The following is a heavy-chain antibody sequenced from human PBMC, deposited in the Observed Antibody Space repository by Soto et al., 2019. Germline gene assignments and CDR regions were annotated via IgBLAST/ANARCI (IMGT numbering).Heavy chain of an antibody. J-gene: IGHJ4*02. V-gene: IGHV4-34*01. CDR1: GGSFSCYY. CDR3: ARGGRGLSTRDFDY. Sequence: PSETLSLTCAVYGGSFSCYYWSWIRQHPGKGLEWIGEINHSGSTNYNPSLKSRVTISVDTSKNQFSLKLSSVTAADTAVYYCARGGRGLSTRDFDYWGQGTLVTVSS. CDR2: INHSGST. D-gene: IGHD6-19*01.